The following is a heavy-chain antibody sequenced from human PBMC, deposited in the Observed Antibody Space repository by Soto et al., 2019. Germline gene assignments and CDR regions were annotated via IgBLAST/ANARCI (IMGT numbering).Heavy chain of an antibody. D-gene: IGHD3-16*01. Sequence: SETLSLTCTVSGGSISSSSFYWGWVRQPPGKGLEWIGSVSHRGSTYYNPSLTSRVTISVDTSKNHFSLKLNSVTAADTAVYYCVSTYNFYFMDVWGKGTPVTVSS. J-gene: IGHJ6*03. CDR3: VSTYNFYFMDV. V-gene: IGHV4-39*02. CDR2: VSHRGST. CDR1: GGSISSSSFY.